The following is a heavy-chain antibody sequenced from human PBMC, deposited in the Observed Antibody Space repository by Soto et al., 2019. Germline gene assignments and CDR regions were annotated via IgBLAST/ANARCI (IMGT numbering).Heavy chain of an antibody. CDR1: GLTFNNYW. D-gene: IGHD3-10*01. V-gene: IGHV3-74*01. J-gene: IGHJ4*02. CDR2: INGEGRTT. Sequence: EVQLVESGGGLVQPGGSLRLSCTASGLTFNNYWMHWVRQAPGKGPVWVSRINGEGRTTTYADSVRGRFTNSRDNAKNTVYLQMNSLRAEDTAVYYCVGGDYAGAGTFYLTDHWGQGSLVTVSS. CDR3: VGGDYAGAGTFYLTDH.